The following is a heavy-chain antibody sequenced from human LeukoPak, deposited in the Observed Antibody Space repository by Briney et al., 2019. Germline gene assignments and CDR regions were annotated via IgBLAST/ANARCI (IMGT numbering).Heavy chain of an antibody. CDR2: MNPNSGNT. J-gene: IGHJ5*02. Sequence: GASVKLSCKASGYTFTSYDINWVRQATGQGLEWMGRMNPNSGNTGYAQKFQGRVTMTRNTSISTAYMELSSLRSEDTAVYYCAREVYSYGWNWFDPWGQGTLVTVSS. D-gene: IGHD5-18*01. CDR1: GYTFTSYD. CDR3: AREVYSYGWNWFDP. V-gene: IGHV1-8*01.